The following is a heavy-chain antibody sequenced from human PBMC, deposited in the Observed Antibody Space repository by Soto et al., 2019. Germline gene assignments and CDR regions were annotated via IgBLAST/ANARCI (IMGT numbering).Heavy chain of an antibody. D-gene: IGHD5-12*01. Sequence: ASVKVSCKASGYIFTSYAMHWVRQAPGQRLEWMGWINAGNGNTKYSQKFQGRVTITRDTSASTAYMELSSLRSEDTAVYYCARVPPGSGYGNFAYWGQGTLVTVSS. CDR3: ARVPPGSGYGNFAY. CDR1: GYIFTSYA. V-gene: IGHV1-3*01. J-gene: IGHJ4*02. CDR2: INAGNGNT.